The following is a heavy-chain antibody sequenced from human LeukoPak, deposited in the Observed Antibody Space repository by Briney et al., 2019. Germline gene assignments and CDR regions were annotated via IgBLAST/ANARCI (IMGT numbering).Heavy chain of an antibody. V-gene: IGHV1-8*02. Sequence: ASVKVSCKASGYTFTSYGINWVRQATGQGLEWMGWMNPNSGNTGYAQKFQGRVTMTRNTSISTAYMELSSLRSEDTAVYYCARALAAAGSGDDYFDYWGQGTLVTVSS. CDR1: GYTFTSYG. J-gene: IGHJ4*02. CDR2: MNPNSGNT. CDR3: ARALAAAGSGDDYFDY. D-gene: IGHD6-13*01.